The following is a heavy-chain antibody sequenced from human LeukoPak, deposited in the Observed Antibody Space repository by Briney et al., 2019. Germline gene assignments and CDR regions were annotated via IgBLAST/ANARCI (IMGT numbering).Heavy chain of an antibody. J-gene: IGHJ4*02. V-gene: IGHV3-74*01. D-gene: IGHD3-10*01. CDR1: GFTFSSYW. CDR2: INSDGSRI. CDR3: ARDRGSGEFDY. Sequence: GGSLRLSCAASGFTFSSYWMHWVRQAPGKGLVWVSRINSDGSRISYADAVKGRFTISRDNAKNTLYLQMNSLRAEDTAVYYCARDRGSGEFDYWGQGTLVTVSS.